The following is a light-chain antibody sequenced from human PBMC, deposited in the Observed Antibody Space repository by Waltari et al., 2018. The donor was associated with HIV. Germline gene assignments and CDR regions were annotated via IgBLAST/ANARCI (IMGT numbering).Light chain of an antibody. CDR2: YND. J-gene: IGLJ3*02. CDR3: AAWDDSLHGVV. V-gene: IGLV1-36*01. CDR1: SPNIGNNA. Sequence: QSVLTQPPSVSEAPRQRVTIPCSGSSPNIGNNAVNLYQQLPGKAPKLLIYYNDLLSSGVSDRFSGSKSGTSASLAISGLQSEDEADYYCAAWDDSLHGVVFGGGTKLTVL.